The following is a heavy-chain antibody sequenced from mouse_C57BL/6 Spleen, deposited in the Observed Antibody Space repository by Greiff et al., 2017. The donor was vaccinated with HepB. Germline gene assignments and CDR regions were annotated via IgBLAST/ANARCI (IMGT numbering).Heavy chain of an antibody. J-gene: IGHJ4*01. CDR3: ARFDYGSPNYYAMDY. Sequence: EVKLQESGPELVKPGASVKISCKASGYSFTGYYMNWVKQSPEKSLEWIGEINPSTGGTTYNQKFKAKATLTVDKSSSTAYMQLKSLTSEDSAVYYCARFDYGSPNYYAMDYWGQGTSVTVSS. V-gene: IGHV1-42*01. CDR2: INPSTGGT. D-gene: IGHD1-1*01. CDR1: GYSFTGYY.